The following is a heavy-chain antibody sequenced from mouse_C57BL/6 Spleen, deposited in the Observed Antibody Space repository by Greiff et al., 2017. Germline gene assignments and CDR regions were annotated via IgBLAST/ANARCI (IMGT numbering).Heavy chain of an antibody. Sequence: QVQLQQPGTELVKPGASVKLSCTASGYTFTSYWMHWVKQRPGQGLEWIGNINPSNGGTNYNEKIKSKATLTVDKSSSTAYMQLSSLTSEDSAVYYCARDSKGGYFDVWGTGTTVTVSS. CDR3: ARDSKGGYFDV. CDR2: INPSNGGT. CDR1: GYTFTSYW. D-gene: IGHD2-5*01. V-gene: IGHV1-53*01. J-gene: IGHJ1*03.